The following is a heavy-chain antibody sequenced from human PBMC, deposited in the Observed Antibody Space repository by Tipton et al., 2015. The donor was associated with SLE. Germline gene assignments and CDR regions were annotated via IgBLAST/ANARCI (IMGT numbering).Heavy chain of an antibody. CDR1: GGSISSGGYY. Sequence: TLSLTCTVSGGSISSGGYYWSWIRQHPGKGLEWIGYIYYSGSTYYNPSLKSRVTISGDTSKNQFSLKLTSVTAADTAVYYCARQADSSSEFDYWGQGTLVTVSS. CDR3: ARQADSSSEFDY. J-gene: IGHJ4*02. V-gene: IGHV4-31*03. D-gene: IGHD6-6*01. CDR2: IYYSGST.